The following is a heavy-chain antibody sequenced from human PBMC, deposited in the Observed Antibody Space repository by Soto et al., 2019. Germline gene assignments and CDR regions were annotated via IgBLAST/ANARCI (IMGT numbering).Heavy chain of an antibody. D-gene: IGHD5-18*01. CDR2: IYYSGST. J-gene: IGHJ4*02. V-gene: IGHV4-31*03. CDR3: ARSGYSYGPNPLLY. Sequence: QVQLQESGPGLVKPSQTLSLTCTVSGGSISSGGYYWSWIRQHPGKGLEWIGYIYYSGSTYYNPSLKSRVITSVDTSKNQFSLKLSSVTAADTAVYYCARSGYSYGPNPLLYWGQGTLVTVSS. CDR1: GGSISSGGYY.